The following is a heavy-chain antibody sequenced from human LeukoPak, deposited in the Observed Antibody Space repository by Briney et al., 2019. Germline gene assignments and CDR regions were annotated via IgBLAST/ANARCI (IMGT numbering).Heavy chain of an antibody. CDR3: ARDDCSSISCYHNWFDP. CDR1: GFTFSSYW. Sequence: PGGSLRLSCAASGFTFSSYWMSWVRQAPGKGLEWVANIKQGGSGKYYADSVKGRFTISRDNAKNSLYLQMNSLRAEDTAGYYCARDDCSSISCYHNWFDPWGQGTLVTVSS. D-gene: IGHD2-2*01. CDR2: IKQGGSGK. J-gene: IGHJ5*02. V-gene: IGHV3-7*01.